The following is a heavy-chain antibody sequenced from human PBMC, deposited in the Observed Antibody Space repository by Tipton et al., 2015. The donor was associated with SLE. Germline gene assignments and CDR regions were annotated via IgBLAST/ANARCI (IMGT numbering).Heavy chain of an antibody. CDR2: IYTSGST. CDR1: GGSISSGSYY. Sequence: TLSLTCTVSGGSISSGSYYWSWIRQPAGKGLEWIGHIYTSGSTYYNPSLKSRVTISVDTSKNQFSLKLSSVTAADTAVYYCARLDVGASDYWGQGTLVTVSS. D-gene: IGHD1-26*01. V-gene: IGHV4-61*09. J-gene: IGHJ4*02. CDR3: ARLDVGASDY.